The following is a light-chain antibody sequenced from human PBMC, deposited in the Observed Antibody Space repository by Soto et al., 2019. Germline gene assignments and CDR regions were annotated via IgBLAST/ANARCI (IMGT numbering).Light chain of an antibody. CDR3: QHRSNWPLT. Sequence: EIVMTQSPATLSVSPGEIATLSCSASQSVSSYLAWYQQKPGQAPRLLIYDASNRATGIPARFSGSGSGTDFTLTISSLEPEDFAVYYCQHRSNWPLTFGGGTKVDI. J-gene: IGKJ4*01. V-gene: IGKV3-11*01. CDR2: DAS. CDR1: QSVSSY.